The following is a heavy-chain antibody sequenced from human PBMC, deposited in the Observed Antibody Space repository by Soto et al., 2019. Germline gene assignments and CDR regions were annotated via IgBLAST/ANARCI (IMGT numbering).Heavy chain of an antibody. CDR3: AHRHYNWNAKRGAFDI. Sequence: SGPTLVNPTQTLTLTCTFSGFSLSTSGVGVGWIRQPPGKALEWLALIYWNDDKRYSPSLKSRLTITKDTSKNQVVLTMTNMDPVDTATYYCAHRHYNWNAKRGAFDIWGQGTMVTVSS. D-gene: IGHD1-20*01. CDR1: GFSLSTSGVG. CDR2: IYWNDDK. J-gene: IGHJ3*02. V-gene: IGHV2-5*01.